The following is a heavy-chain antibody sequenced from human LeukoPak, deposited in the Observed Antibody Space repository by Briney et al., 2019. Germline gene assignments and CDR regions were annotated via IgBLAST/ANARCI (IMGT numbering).Heavy chain of an antibody. V-gene: IGHV4-31*03. CDR3: AREARDDFWSGYYTGYYGMDV. Sequence: SETLSLTCTVSGGSISSGGYYWSWIRQHPGKGLEWIGYIYYSGSTYYNPSLKSRVTISVDTSKNQFSLKLSSVTAADTAVYYCAREARDDFWSGYYTGYYGMDVWGQGTTVTVSS. J-gene: IGHJ6*02. CDR2: IYYSGST. D-gene: IGHD3-3*01. CDR1: GGSISSGGYY.